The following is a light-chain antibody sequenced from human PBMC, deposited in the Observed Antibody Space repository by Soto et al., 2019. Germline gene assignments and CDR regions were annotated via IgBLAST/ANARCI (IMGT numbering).Light chain of an antibody. Sequence: EIVLTQSPATLSLSPGERATLSSRASQSVSSYLAWYQQKPGQAPRLLIYDASNRATGIPARFSGSGSGTDFALTISSLEAEDFAVYYCQQRSNWPPGTVGQGTKVEIK. J-gene: IGKJ1*01. CDR3: QQRSNWPPGT. CDR2: DAS. CDR1: QSVSSY. V-gene: IGKV3-11*01.